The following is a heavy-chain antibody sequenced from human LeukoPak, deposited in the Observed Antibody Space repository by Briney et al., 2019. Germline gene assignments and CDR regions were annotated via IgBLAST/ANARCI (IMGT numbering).Heavy chain of an antibody. CDR2: INPNSGGT. D-gene: IGHD5-24*01. Sequence: GASVKVSCKASGYTFTSYGISWVRQAPGQGLEWMGWINPNSGGTNYAQKFQGRVTMTRDTSISTAYMELSRLRSDDTAVYYCARDSIPLLAAIDYWGQGTLVTVSS. V-gene: IGHV1-2*02. CDR3: ARDSIPLLAAIDY. CDR1: GYTFTSYG. J-gene: IGHJ4*02.